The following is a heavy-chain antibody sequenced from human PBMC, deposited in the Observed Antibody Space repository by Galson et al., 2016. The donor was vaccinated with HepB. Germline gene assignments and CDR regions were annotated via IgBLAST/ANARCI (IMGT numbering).Heavy chain of an antibody. V-gene: IGHV3-30*18. Sequence: SLRLSCAGTGFTFSSYALHWVRQAPGKGLEWVAAISYDGNHQYYADSVRGRFNISRDNSRKKMYLQIDSLRAADTAEIYCAKDRGLGYPHFYGIDVWGHGPTVIVSS. CDR3: AKDRGLGYPHFYGIDV. CDR1: GFTFSSYA. J-gene: IGHJ6*02. CDR2: ISYDGNHQ. D-gene: IGHD3-3*02.